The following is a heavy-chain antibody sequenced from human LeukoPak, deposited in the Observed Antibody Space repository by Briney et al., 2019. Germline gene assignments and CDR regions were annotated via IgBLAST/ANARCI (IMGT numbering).Heavy chain of an antibody. CDR2: IIPILGTT. D-gene: IGHD3-22*01. Sequence: SVKVSCKASGDTFSSYAISWLRQAPGQGLEWVGGIIPILGTTNYAQKLQRRVTITADESTSTLYMELRSLRSEDTAIYYCARDDYYDSSAYRENPFDVWGQGTMVTVSS. CDR3: ARDDYYDSSAYRENPFDV. V-gene: IGHV1-69*13. CDR1: GDTFSSYA. J-gene: IGHJ3*01.